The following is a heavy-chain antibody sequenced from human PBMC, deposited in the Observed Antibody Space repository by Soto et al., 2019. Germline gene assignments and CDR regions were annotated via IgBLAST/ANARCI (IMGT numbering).Heavy chain of an antibody. CDR3: ARGSEGNAFDI. J-gene: IGHJ3*02. D-gene: IGHD3-10*01. CDR1: GFTFSSYG. V-gene: IGHV3-33*01. Sequence: PGGSLRLSCAASGFTFSSYGVHWVRQAPGKGLEWVALIWYDGSKKYYADSVKGRFTISRDDSKNTLYLQMDSLRAEGTAVYYCARGSEGNAFDIWGQGTLVTVSS. CDR2: IWYDGSKK.